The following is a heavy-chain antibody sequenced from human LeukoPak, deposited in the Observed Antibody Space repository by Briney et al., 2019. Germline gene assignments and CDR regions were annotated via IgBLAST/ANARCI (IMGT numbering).Heavy chain of an antibody. CDR2: ISAYNGNT. D-gene: IGHD1-26*01. V-gene: IGHV1-18*01. J-gene: IGHJ4*02. Sequence: GASVKVSRKASGYTFISYGIGWVRQAPGQGLEWMGWISAYNGNTNYAQKLQGRVTITTDTSTSTAYMELRSLRSDDTAVYYCARNEPIVGATWFYDYWGQGTLVTVSS. CDR1: GYTFISYG. CDR3: ARNEPIVGATWFYDY.